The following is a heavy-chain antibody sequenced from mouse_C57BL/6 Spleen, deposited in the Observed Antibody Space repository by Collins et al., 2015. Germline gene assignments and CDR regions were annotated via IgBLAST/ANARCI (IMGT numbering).Heavy chain of an antibody. CDR1: GYAFSNYW. V-gene: IGHV1-80*01. D-gene: IGHD1-1*01. CDR2: IYPGDGDT. Sequence: QVLLQQSGAELVKPGASVKISCKASGYAFSNYWMNWVKQRPGKGLEWIGQIYPGDGDTNYNGKFKGKATLTADKSSSTAYMQLSSLTSEDSAVYFCASPYYYGAFDYWGQGTTLTVSS. CDR3: ASPYYYGAFDY. J-gene: IGHJ2*01.